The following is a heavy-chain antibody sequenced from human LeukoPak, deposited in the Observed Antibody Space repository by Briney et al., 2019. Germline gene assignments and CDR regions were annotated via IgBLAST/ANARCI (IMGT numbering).Heavy chain of an antibody. CDR1: GFTFSSYG. J-gene: IGHJ6*03. D-gene: IGHD4-11*01. Sequence: GGSLRLSCAASGFTFSSYGMHWVRQAPGKGLEWVAVISVDGSNEYYADSVKGRFTISRDNSKNTLYLQMNSLRAEDTAVYYCARDYSPMTTVSRTYYFFHLDVWGEGTTVTVSS. CDR2: ISVDGSNE. V-gene: IGHV3-30*03. CDR3: ARDYSPMTTVSRTYYFFHLDV.